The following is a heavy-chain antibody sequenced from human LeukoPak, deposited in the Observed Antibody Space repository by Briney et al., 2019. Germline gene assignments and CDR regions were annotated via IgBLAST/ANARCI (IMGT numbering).Heavy chain of an antibody. J-gene: IGHJ5*02. CDR2: MNPNSGNT. D-gene: IGHD1-7*01. V-gene: IGHV1-8*01. CDR3: AREDNWNYGWFDP. CDR1: GYTFTSYD. Sequence: GASVKVSCKASGYTFTSYDINWVRQATGQGLEWMGWMNPNSGNTGYSQKFQGRVTMTRNTSISTAYMELCSLRSEDTAVYYCAREDNWNYGWFDPWGQGTLVTVSS.